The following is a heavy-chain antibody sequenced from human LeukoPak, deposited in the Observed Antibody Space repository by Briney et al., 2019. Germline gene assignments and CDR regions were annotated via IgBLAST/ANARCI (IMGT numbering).Heavy chain of an antibody. CDR3: ARVAQRTDYGDYGWFDP. J-gene: IGHJ5*02. CDR1: GGSISSSSYY. CDR2: IYYSGST. D-gene: IGHD4-17*01. Sequence: PSETMSLTCTVSGGSISSSSYYWGWIRQPPGKGLEWIGSIYYSGSTYYNPSLKSRVTISVDTSKNQFSLKLSSVTAADTAVYYCARVAQRTDYGDYGWFDPWGQGTLVTVSS. V-gene: IGHV4-39*07.